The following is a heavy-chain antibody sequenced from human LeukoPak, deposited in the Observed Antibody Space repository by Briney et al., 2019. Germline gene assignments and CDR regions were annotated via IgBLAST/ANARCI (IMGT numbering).Heavy chain of an antibody. CDR1: GFTFSNYN. CDR2: ISSSGSTI. V-gene: IGHV3-48*04. CDR3: ARDGAKATRLLYYYGMDV. Sequence: GGSLRLSCAASGFTFSNYNMNWVRQAPGKGLEWVSYISSSGSTIYYADSLKGRFTISRDNAKNSLYLQMNSLRAEDTAVYYCARDGAKATRLLYYYGMDVWGQGTTVTVSS. D-gene: IGHD4/OR15-4a*01. J-gene: IGHJ6*02.